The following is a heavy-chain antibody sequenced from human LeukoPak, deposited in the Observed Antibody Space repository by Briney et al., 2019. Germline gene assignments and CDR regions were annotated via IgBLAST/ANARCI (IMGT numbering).Heavy chain of an antibody. CDR3: ARGQQDSISGFDY. D-gene: IGHD3-22*01. V-gene: IGHV4-59*01. CDR2: IYYSGST. CDR1: GGSISSYY. Sequence: PSETLSLTCTVSGGSISSYYWSWIRQPPGKGLEWIGYIYYSGSTNYNPSLKSRVTISVDTSKNPFSLKLSSVTAADTAVYYCARGQQDSISGFDYWGQGTLVTVSS. J-gene: IGHJ4*02.